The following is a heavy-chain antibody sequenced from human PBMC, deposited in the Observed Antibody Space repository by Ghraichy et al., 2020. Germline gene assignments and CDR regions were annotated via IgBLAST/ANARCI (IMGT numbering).Heavy chain of an antibody. D-gene: IGHD1-26*01. J-gene: IGHJ4*02. Sequence: ASVKVSCKPSGYSFDNYGISWVRLAPGQGPQWMGWVNNFNGATRFAPDFQTRLTLTSDASTATVYMELRSLTSDDTAVYFCARGSGTFSFDYWGQGTPVTVSS. CDR3: ARGSGTFSFDY. CDR1: GYSFDNYG. CDR2: VNNFNGAT. V-gene: IGHV1-18*01.